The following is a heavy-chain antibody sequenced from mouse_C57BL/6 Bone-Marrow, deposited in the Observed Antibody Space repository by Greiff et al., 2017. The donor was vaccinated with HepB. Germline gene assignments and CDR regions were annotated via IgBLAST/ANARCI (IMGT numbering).Heavy chain of an antibody. CDR2: IYPGSGST. V-gene: IGHV1-55*01. J-gene: IGHJ4*01. D-gene: IGHD1-1*01. Sequence: VQLQESGAELVKPGASVKMSCKASGYTFTSYWITWVKQRPGQGLEWIGDIYPGSGSTNYNEKFKSKATLTVDTSSSTAYMQLSSLTSEDSAVYYCAIVAHYYAMDYWGQGTSVTVSS. CDR1: GYTFTSYW. CDR3: AIVAHYYAMDY.